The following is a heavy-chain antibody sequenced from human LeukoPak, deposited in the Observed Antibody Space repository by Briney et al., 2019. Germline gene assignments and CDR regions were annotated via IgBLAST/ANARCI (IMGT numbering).Heavy chain of an antibody. Sequence: GRSLRLSCAASGFTFDDYAMHWVRQAPGKGLEWVSGINWNSGSIGYADSVKGRFTISRDNAKNSLYLQMNSLRAEDMALYYCAKDLSSGYPNGFDYWGQGTLVTVSS. J-gene: IGHJ4*02. CDR3: AKDLSSGYPNGFDY. CDR2: INWNSGSI. CDR1: GFTFDDYA. V-gene: IGHV3-9*03. D-gene: IGHD3-22*01.